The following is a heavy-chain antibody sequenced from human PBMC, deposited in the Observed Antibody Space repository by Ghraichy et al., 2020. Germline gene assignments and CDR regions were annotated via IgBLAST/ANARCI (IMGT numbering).Heavy chain of an antibody. Sequence: SETLSLTCTVSGSSISSGYYWAWIRQPPGKGLEWIGSIYHSGSTYYNPSLKSRVTISVDTSKNQFSLKLSSVTAADTAVYYCARGIQLWLYYFDYWGQGTLVTVSS. D-gene: IGHD5-18*01. V-gene: IGHV4-38-2*02. CDR1: GSSISSGYY. J-gene: IGHJ4*02. CDR3: ARGIQLWLYYFDY. CDR2: IYHSGST.